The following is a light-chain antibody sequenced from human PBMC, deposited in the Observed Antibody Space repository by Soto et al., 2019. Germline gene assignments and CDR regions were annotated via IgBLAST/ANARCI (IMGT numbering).Light chain of an antibody. CDR2: GAS. J-gene: IGKJ1*01. CDR1: QSVSSSY. CDR3: QQYGSSSWT. Sequence: EIVLTQSPGTLSLSPGERATLSCRASQSVSSSYLAWYQQQPGQAPRLLIYGASSRATGIPDRFSGSGSATDFTLTIRSLEPEDFAVYYCQQYGSSSWTLGQGTKV. V-gene: IGKV3-20*01.